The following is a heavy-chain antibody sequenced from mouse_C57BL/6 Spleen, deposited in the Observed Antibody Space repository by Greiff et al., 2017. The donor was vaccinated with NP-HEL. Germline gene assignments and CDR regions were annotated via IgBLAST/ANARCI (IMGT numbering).Heavy chain of an antibody. CDR3: ARSNYGSSYGNFDY. J-gene: IGHJ2*01. Sequence: EVQLQQSGPELVKPGASVKIPCKASGYTFTDYNMDWVKQSHGKSLEWIGDINPNNGGTIYNQKFKGKATLTVDKSSSTAYMELRSLTSEDTAVYYCARSNYGSSYGNFDYWGQGTTLTVSS. CDR1: GYTFTDYN. CDR2: INPNNGGT. D-gene: IGHD1-1*01. V-gene: IGHV1-18*01.